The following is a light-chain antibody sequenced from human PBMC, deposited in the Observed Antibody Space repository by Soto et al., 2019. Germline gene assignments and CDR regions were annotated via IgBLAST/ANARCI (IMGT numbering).Light chain of an antibody. J-gene: IGKJ1*01. Sequence: EVVLTQSPGTLSLSPGERATLSCRASQSVSSSYLAWYQQKPGQAPRLLIYGASSRATGIPDRFSGSGSETDFTLTISRLEPEDFAVYYCQQYGSSPQTFGQRNKVDI. CDR1: QSVSSSY. CDR3: QQYGSSPQT. V-gene: IGKV3-20*01. CDR2: GAS.